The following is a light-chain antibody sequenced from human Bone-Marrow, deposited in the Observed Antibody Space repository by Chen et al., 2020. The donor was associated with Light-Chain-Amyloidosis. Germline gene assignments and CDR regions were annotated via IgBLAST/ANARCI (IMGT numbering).Light chain of an antibody. CDR1: SGHSNYA. CDR3: QTWGTGIQV. J-gene: IGLJ3*02. V-gene: IGLV4-69*01. Sequence: QLVVTQSPSASASLGASVKLTCTLSSGHSNYAVAWPQQQPEKDPRYVMKLNSDGSHNKGDGIPDRFSGSSSGAARYLTITSFQSEDEADYFCQTWGTGIQVFGGGTKLTVL. CDR2: LNSDGSH.